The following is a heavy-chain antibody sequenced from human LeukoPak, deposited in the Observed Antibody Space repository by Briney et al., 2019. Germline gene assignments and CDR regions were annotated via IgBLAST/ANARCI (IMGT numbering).Heavy chain of an antibody. J-gene: IGHJ5*02. V-gene: IGHV3-23*01. Sequence: GGSLRLSCAASGFTFSSYAMSWVRQAPGKGLEWVSAISGSGGSTYYADSVKGRFTISRDNSKKTLYLQMNSLRAEDTAVYYCAKKDSSSWYTWFDPWGEGTLVTVSS. CDR1: GFTFSSYA. CDR3: AKKDSSSWYTWFDP. CDR2: ISGSGGST. D-gene: IGHD6-13*01.